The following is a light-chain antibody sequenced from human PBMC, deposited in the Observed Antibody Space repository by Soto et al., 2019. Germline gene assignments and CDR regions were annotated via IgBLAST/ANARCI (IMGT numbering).Light chain of an antibody. CDR2: WAS. CDR3: QQYNNWPPGT. CDR1: QSVLYSSNNKNY. Sequence: GSLAVSLVERATINCKSSQSVLYSSNNKNYLAWYQQKPGQPPKLLIYWASTRESGVPDRFSGSGSGTEFTLTISSLQSEDFAVYYCQQYNNWPPGTFGQGTKVDIK. V-gene: IGKV4-1*01. J-gene: IGKJ1*01.